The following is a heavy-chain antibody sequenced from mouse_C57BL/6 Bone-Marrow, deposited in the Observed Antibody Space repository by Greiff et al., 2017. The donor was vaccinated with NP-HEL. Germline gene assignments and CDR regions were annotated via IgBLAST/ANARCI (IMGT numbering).Heavy chain of an antibody. D-gene: IGHD4-1*01. J-gene: IGHJ1*03. CDR1: GYAFSSSW. CDR2: IYPGDGDT. V-gene: IGHV1-82*01. Sequence: QVQLKESGPELVKPGASVKISCKASGYAFSSSWMNWVKQRPGKGLEWIGRIYPGDGDTNYNGKFKGKATLTADKSSSTAYMQLSSLTSEDSAVYFCARERELGPYWYFDVWGTGTTVTVSS. CDR3: ARERELGPYWYFDV.